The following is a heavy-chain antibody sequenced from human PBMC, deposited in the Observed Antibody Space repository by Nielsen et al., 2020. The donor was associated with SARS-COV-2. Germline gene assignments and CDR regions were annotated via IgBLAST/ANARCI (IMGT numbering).Heavy chain of an antibody. Sequence: GESLKISCVVSGFTISTYAMSWVRQAPGKGLEWVSAISASTYYADSVKGRFTISRDNSKNTLYLQMNSLRAEDTAVYFCARRGHGDYFPLDYWGQGTLVTVSS. J-gene: IGHJ4*02. D-gene: IGHD4-17*01. V-gene: IGHV3-23*01. CDR2: ISAST. CDR3: ARRGHGDYFPLDY. CDR1: GFTISTYA.